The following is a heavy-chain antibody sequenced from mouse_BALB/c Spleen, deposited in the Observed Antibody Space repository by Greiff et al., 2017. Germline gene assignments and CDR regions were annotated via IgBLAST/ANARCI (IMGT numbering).Heavy chain of an antibody. J-gene: IGHJ3*01. V-gene: IGHV1-9*01. Sequence: VQLQQSGAELLKPGAPVKIPCKATGYTSSSYWIEWVKQRPGHGLEWIGEILPGSGSTNYNEKFKGKATFTADTSSNTAYMQLSSLTSEDSAVYYCARYFAWFAYWGQGTLVTVSA. CDR3: ARYFAWFAY. CDR2: ILPGSGST. CDR1: GYTSSSYW.